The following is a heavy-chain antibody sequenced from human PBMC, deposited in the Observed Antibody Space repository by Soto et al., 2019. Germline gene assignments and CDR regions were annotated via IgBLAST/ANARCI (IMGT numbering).Heavy chain of an antibody. CDR3: ARHRTTGYSLSAFDI. J-gene: IGHJ3*02. Sequence: EVQLVQSGAEVKKPGESLKISCQGSGYTFTSYLIGWVRQMPEKGLEWMGIIYPGDSDTRYSPSFQGQVTISADKSISTAYLLWSSLKASDTAMYYCARHRTTGYSLSAFDIWGQGTMVTVSS. CDR2: IYPGDSDT. D-gene: IGHD1-1*01. V-gene: IGHV5-51*01. CDR1: GYTFTSYL.